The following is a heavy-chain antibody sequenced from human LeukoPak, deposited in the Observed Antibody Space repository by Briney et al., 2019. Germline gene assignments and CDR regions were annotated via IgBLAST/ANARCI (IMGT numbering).Heavy chain of an antibody. J-gene: IGHJ4*02. Sequence: SGGSLRLSCAASGFTFSSFNMHWVRQAPGKGLVWVSRRKSDGSTAMYADSVQGRFTISRDNARNTVHLLMSSLTVEDTGVYYCARGIYGDPVAFDSWGQGALVTVSS. CDR3: ARGIYGDPVAFDS. V-gene: IGHV3-74*03. CDR1: GFTFSSFN. D-gene: IGHD4-17*01. CDR2: RKSDGSTA.